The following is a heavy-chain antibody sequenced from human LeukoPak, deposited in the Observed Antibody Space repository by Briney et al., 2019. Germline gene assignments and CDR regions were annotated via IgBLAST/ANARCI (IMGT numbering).Heavy chain of an antibody. Sequence: GGSLRLSCAASGFTFSSYWMHWVRQAPGKGLVWVSRINTDGSSTSYADSVKGRFTISRDNAKNTLYPQMNSLRAEDTAVYYCARGSYGDYDFDYWGQGTLVTVSS. V-gene: IGHV3-74*01. CDR3: ARGSYGDYDFDY. CDR1: GFTFSSYW. J-gene: IGHJ4*02. D-gene: IGHD4-17*01. CDR2: INTDGSST.